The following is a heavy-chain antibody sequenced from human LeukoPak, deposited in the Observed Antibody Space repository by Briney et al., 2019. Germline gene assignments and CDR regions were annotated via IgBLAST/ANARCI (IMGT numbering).Heavy chain of an antibody. CDR1: GFTFSNYA. CDR3: ARDLTYYGSMDV. V-gene: IGHV3-23*01. J-gene: IGHJ6*02. D-gene: IGHD3-10*01. CDR2: ISGSGGST. Sequence: GGSLRLSCAASGFTFSNYAMSWVRQAPGKGLEWVSGISGSGGSTYYADSVKGRFTISRDNAKNSLYLQMYSLRAEDTAVYYCARDLTYYGSMDVWGQGTTVTVSS.